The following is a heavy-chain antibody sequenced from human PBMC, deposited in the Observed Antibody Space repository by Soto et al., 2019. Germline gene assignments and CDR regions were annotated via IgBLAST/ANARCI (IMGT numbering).Heavy chain of an antibody. J-gene: IGHJ4*02. CDR2: INPSGGST. D-gene: IGHD2-2*01. CDR1: GYTFTSYY. CDR3: ARGGYCSSTSCYATIAVAGHALVDY. V-gene: IGHV1-46*01. Sequence: GASVKVSCKASGYTFTSYYMHWVRQAPGQGLEWMGIINPSGGSTSYAQKFQGRVTMTRDTSTSTVYMELSSLRSEDTAVYYCARGGYCSSTSCYATIAVAGHALVDYGGKGPLVTVPS.